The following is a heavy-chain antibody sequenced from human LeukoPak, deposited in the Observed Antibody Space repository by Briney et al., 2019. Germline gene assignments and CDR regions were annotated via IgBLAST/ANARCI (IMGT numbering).Heavy chain of an antibody. D-gene: IGHD1-7*01. Sequence: GGSLRLSCVASGFTFSNYNMNWVRQAPGRGLECIAYISSRSSTIYYADSVKGRFTIPRDNAKKSLFLQMNSLRADDTALYYCARENFADLFDSWGQGTLVTVSS. V-gene: IGHV3-48*01. CDR1: GFTFSNYN. J-gene: IGHJ4*02. CDR2: ISSRSSTI. CDR3: ARENFADLFDS.